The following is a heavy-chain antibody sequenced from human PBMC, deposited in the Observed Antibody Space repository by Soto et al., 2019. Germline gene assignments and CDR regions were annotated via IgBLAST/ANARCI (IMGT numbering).Heavy chain of an antibody. D-gene: IGHD2-21*02. CDR2: IYTSGST. CDR1: GGSISSYY. V-gene: IGHV4-4*07. Sequence: SETLSLTCTVSGGSISSYYRSWIRQPAGKGLEWIGRIYTSGSTNYNPSLKSRVTMSVDTSRNQFSLKLSSVTAADTAAYYCARDGRYCGGDCYRSDYYGMDVWGQGTTVTVSS. CDR3: ARDGRYCGGDCYRSDYYGMDV. J-gene: IGHJ6*02.